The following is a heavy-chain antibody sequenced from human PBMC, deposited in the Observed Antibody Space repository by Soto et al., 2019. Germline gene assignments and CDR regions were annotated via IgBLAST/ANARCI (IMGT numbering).Heavy chain of an antibody. J-gene: IGHJ3*02. V-gene: IGHV1-8*01. Sequence: QVQLVQSGAEVKKPGASVKVSCKASGYTFTSYDINWVRQATGPGLEWMGWMNPNSGNTGYAQKFQVRVTMTRNTSKSTAYMELSILGSDATAVYYCARGIKYYDSGDDAFVIWGQGTMVTVSS. CDR2: MNPNSGNT. D-gene: IGHD3-10*01. CDR3: ARGIKYYDSGDDAFVI. CDR1: GYTFTSYD.